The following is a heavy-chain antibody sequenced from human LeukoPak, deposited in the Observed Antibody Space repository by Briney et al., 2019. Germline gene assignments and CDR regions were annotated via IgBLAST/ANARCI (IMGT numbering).Heavy chain of an antibody. CDR1: GYSISSGYY. Sequence: SETLSLTCAVSGYSISSGYYWGWIRQPPGKGLEWIGSIYHSGSTYYNPSLKSRVTISVDTSKNQFSLKLSSVTAADTAMYYCASLFGDCYCPWGQGTLVTVSS. J-gene: IGHJ4*02. CDR3: ASLFGDCYCP. V-gene: IGHV4-38-2*01. D-gene: IGHD2-21*01. CDR2: IYHSGST.